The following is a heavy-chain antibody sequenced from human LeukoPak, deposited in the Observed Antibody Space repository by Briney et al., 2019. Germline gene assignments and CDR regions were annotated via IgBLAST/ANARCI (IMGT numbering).Heavy chain of an antibody. CDR1: KFTFSSYA. CDR3: ARDGPLTAGYCSGGSCYSSYYYGMDV. V-gene: IGHV3-23*01. Sequence: GGSLRLSCAASKFTFSSYAMSWVRQAPGKGLEWVSAISGSGASGGSTYYADSVKGRFTISRDNSKNTLYLQMNSLRAEDTAVYYCARDGPLTAGYCSGGSCYSSYYYGMDVWGQGTTVTVSS. CDR2: ISGSGASGGST. D-gene: IGHD2-15*01. J-gene: IGHJ6*02.